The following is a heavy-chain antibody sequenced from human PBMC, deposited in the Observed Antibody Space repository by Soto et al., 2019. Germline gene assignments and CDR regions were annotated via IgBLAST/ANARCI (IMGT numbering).Heavy chain of an antibody. Sequence: ASVKVSCKASGYTFTDYYIHWVRQAPGQGLEWMGWISPRTGSANFAQRFQGRVSMTRDTSTSTAYMELRSLRSDDTAVYYCAKVIGYSSGWLDYWGQGTLVTVSS. J-gene: IGHJ4*02. CDR3: AKVIGYSSGWLDY. D-gene: IGHD6-19*01. V-gene: IGHV1-2*02. CDR1: GYTFTDYY. CDR2: ISPRTGSA.